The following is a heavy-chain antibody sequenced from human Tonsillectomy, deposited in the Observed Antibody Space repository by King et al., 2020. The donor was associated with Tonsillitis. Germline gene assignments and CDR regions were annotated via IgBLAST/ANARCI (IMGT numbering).Heavy chain of an antibody. CDR2: MNPNRGNT. V-gene: IGHV1-8*02. D-gene: IGHD3-10*01. J-gene: IGHJ4*02. CDR1: GYTFINYD. Sequence: QLVQSGAEVKKPGASVKVSCKASGYTFINYDINWLRQAPGQGLEWMGWMNPNRGNTGYAQKFQGRVTMTRSTSISTAYMELSSLKSEDTAVYYCAGGWNYGSGSYYDYWGQGTLVTVPS. CDR3: AGGWNYGSGSYYDY.